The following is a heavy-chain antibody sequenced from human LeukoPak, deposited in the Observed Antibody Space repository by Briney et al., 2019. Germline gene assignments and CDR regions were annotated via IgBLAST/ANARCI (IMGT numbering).Heavy chain of an antibody. V-gene: IGHV4-34*01. J-gene: IGHJ4*02. CDR2: INHSGST. CDR1: GGSFSGYY. D-gene: IGHD6-19*01. Sequence: SETLSLTCAVYGGSFSGYYWSWIRQPPGKGLEWIGEINHSGSTNYNPSLKSRVTISVDTSKNQFSLKRSSVTAADTAVYYCARPRYSSGWYSFDYWGQGTLVTVSS. CDR3: ARPRYSSGWYSFDY.